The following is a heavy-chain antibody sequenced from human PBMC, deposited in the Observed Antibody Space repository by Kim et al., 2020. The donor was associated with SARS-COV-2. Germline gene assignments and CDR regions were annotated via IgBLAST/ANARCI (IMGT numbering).Heavy chain of an antibody. Sequence: RFTISRDNAKNSLYLQMNSLRAEDTAVYYCARDRPHYDFWSGYSGDAFDIWGQGTMVTVSS. V-gene: IGHV3-11*06. CDR3: ARDRPHYDFWSGYSGDAFDI. D-gene: IGHD3-3*01. J-gene: IGHJ3*02.